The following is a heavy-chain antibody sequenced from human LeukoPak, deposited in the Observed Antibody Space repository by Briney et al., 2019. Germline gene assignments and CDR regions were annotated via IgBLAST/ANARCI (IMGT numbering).Heavy chain of an antibody. CDR1: GYTFSNYA. V-gene: IGHV1-3*01. CDR2: INAGNGNT. J-gene: IGHJ5*02. CDR3: AKDLAAAGTYWFDP. D-gene: IGHD6-13*01. Sequence: ASVKVSCKASGYTFSNYAIHWVSQAPGQRLEWMGWINAGNGNTKYSQNFQGRVTITRDTSATTAYMELSSLRSEDTAVYYCAKDLAAAGTYWFDPWGQGTLVTVSS.